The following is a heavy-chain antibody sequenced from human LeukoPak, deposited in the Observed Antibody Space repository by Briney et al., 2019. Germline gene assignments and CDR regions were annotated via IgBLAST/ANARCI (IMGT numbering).Heavy chain of an antibody. CDR1: GYTFTIYY. V-gene: IGHV1-2*02. J-gene: IGHJ4*02. Sequence: ASVKISCKASGYTFTIYYMHWVRQAPGQGLEWMGWINPNSGATSYAQRFQGRVAMTRDTSISTAYMELSGLTSDDTAVYYCARNPPYCTSTSCYNDYWGQGTLVTVSS. CDR2: INPNSGAT. CDR3: ARNPPYCTSTSCYNDY. D-gene: IGHD2-2*02.